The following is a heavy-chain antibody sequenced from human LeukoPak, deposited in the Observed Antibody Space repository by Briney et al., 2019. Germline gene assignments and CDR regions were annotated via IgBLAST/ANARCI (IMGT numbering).Heavy chain of an antibody. CDR3: ARLTMGGSYSYVFDY. J-gene: IGHJ4*02. D-gene: IGHD5-18*01. Sequence: SETLSLTCTVSGGSISSYYWSWIRQPPGKGLEWIGYIYYSGSTNYNPSLKSRVTISVDMSKNQFSLKLSSVTAADTAVYYCARLTMGGSYSYVFDYWGQGTLVTVSS. V-gene: IGHV4-59*01. CDR2: IYYSGST. CDR1: GGSISSYY.